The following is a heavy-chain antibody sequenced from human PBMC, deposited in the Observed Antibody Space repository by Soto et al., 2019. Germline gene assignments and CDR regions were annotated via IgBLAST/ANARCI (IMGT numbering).Heavy chain of an antibody. V-gene: IGHV3-23*01. D-gene: IGHD6-19*01. CDR1: GFTFSDYA. J-gene: IGHJ4*02. CDR3: EKDLTSGQWLVRGFDY. Sequence: EVQVLESGGGLVQPGGSLRLSCAASGFTFSDYAMSWVRQAPGKGLEWVSLISGGGASTYYADSVKGRFTISRDNSKNTLYLQMNSLRAEDTAVYYCEKDLTSGQWLVRGFDYWGQGTLVTVSS. CDR2: ISGGGAST.